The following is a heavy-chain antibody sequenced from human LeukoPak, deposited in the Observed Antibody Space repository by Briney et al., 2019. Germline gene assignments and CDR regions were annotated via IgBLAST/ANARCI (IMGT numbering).Heavy chain of an antibody. J-gene: IGHJ5*02. Sequence: ASVKVSCKASGYTFTSYAMNWVRQAPGQGLEWMGWINTNTGNPTYAQGFTGRFVFSLDTSVSTAYLQISSLKAEDTAVYYCARDSSSGWYNWFDPWGQGTLVTVSS. CDR1: GYTFTSYA. CDR2: INTNTGNP. D-gene: IGHD6-19*01. CDR3: ARDSSSGWYNWFDP. V-gene: IGHV7-4-1*02.